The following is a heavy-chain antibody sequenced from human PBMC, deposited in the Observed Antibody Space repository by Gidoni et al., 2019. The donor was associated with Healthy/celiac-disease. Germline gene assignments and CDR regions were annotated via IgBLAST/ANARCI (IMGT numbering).Heavy chain of an antibody. D-gene: IGHD2-2*01. J-gene: IGHJ5*02. CDR3: ARDASSCSTSCYWGWFDP. V-gene: IGHV1-3*01. CDR2: INAGNGNT. Sequence: QLVQSGAEVKKPGASVKVSCKASGYTFTSYAMHWVRQAPGQRLEWMGWINAGNGNTKYSQKFQGRVTITRDTSASTAYMELSSLRSEDTAVYYCARDASSCSTSCYWGWFDPWGQGTLVTVSS. CDR1: GYTFTSYA.